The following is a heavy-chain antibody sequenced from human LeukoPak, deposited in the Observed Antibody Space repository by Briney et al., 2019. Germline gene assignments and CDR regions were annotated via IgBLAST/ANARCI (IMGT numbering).Heavy chain of an antibody. D-gene: IGHD1-26*01. CDR2: IYTSGST. CDR3: ARVGHSGSYYEAFDI. V-gene: IGHV4-4*07. Sequence: SETLSLTCTVSGGSISDNYWSWIRQPAGKGLEWIGRIYTSGSTNYNPSLKSRVTISVDTSKNQFSLKLSSVTAADTAVYYCARVGHSGSYYEAFDIWGQGTMVTVSS. CDR1: GGSISDNY. J-gene: IGHJ3*02.